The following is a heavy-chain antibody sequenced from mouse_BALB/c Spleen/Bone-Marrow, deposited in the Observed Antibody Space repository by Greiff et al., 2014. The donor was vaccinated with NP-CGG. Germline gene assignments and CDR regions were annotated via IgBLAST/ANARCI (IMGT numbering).Heavy chain of an antibody. CDR2: IWAGGST. CDR1: GFSLTSYG. CDR3: ARDPIYYDYDWYFDV. D-gene: IGHD2-4*01. V-gene: IGHV2-9*02. J-gene: IGHJ1*01. Sequence: VMLVESGPGLVAPSQSLSITCTVSGFSLTSYGVHWVRQPPGKGLEWLGVIWAGGSTNYNSALMSRLSISKDNSKSQVFLKMNGLQTDDTAMYYCARDPIYYDYDWYFDVWGAGTTVTVSS.